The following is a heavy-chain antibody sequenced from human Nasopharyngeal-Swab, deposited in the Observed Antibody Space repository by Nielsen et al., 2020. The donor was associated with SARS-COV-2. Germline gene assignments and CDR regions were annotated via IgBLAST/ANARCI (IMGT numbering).Heavy chain of an antibody. CDR1: GGSITSGTYY. Sequence: SETLSLTCTVSGGSITSGTYYRGWIRQPPGKGLEWIGTFYYSGDSYSNPSLKGRVTMSVDTSKNQFSLGLKSVTAADTAVYYCVRDSVQQVVLDYWGQGTLVTVSS. CDR3: VRDSVQQVVLDY. J-gene: IGHJ4*02. D-gene: IGHD6-13*01. V-gene: IGHV4-39*07. CDR2: FYYSGDS.